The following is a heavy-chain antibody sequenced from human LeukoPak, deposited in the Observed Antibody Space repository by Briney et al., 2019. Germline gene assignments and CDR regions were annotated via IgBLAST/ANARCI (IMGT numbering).Heavy chain of an antibody. J-gene: IGHJ6*02. V-gene: IGHV3-74*01. CDR1: GFTFSSYW. D-gene: IGHD3-10*01. CDR3: ARFTMVRGVIPYGIDV. CDR2: INSDGSST. Sequence: GGSLRLSCAASGFTFSSYWMHWVRQAPGKGLVWVSRINSDGSSTSYADSVKGRFTISRDNAKNTLYLQMNSLRAEDTAVYYCARFTMVRGVIPYGIDVWGQGTTVTVSS.